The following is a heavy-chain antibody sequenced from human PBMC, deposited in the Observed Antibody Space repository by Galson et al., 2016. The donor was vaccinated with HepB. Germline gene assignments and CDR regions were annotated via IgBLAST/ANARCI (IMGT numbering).Heavy chain of an antibody. CDR1: GYTFASYW. V-gene: IGHV5-51*01. Sequence: QSGAEVKKPGESLKISCKGSGYTFASYWIGWVRQMPGKGLEWMGIIYPGDFDTRYSPSFQGQVTISVDKSISTAYLQWSSLTASDSAIYYCARQGSEDYDGTALGGWGQGTLVTVSS. CDR2: IYPGDFDT. J-gene: IGHJ4*02. CDR3: ARQGSEDYDGTALGG. D-gene: IGHD3-22*01.